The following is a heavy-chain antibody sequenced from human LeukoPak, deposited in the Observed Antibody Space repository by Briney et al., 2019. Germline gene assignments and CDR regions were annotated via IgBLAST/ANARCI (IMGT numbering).Heavy chain of an antibody. CDR2: ISSNGGST. J-gene: IGHJ3*02. V-gene: IGHV3-64*01. Sequence: GGSLRLSCAASGFTFSSYAMHWVRQAPGKGLEYVSAISSNGGSTYYANSVKGRFTISRDNSKNTLYLQMGSLKASDTAMYYCARQRSYYDSSGYYYAFDIWGQGTMVTVSS. CDR3: ARQRSYYDSSGYYYAFDI. D-gene: IGHD3-22*01. CDR1: GFTFSSYA.